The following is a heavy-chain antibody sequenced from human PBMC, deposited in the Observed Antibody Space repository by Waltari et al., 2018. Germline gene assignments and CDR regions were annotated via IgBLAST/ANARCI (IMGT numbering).Heavy chain of an antibody. D-gene: IGHD3-10*01. V-gene: IGHV3-23*01. J-gene: IGHJ5*02. CDR1: GLSLSTYD. Sequence: EVQLLESGGGLVQPGGSLRLSCAASGLSLSTYDMTWVRQAPGKGLEWVSLIYSGGCTHYAESVKGRFTISVDISKTTVCLEMNSLRAEDTALYYCAPRPLSDVVRAWGQGTLVTVSS. CDR2: LIYSGGCT. CDR3: APRPLSDVVRA.